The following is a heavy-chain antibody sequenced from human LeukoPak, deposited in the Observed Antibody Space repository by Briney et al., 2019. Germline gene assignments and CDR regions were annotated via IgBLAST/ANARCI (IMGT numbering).Heavy chain of an antibody. CDR2: INHSGST. CDR3: ARHLLGSEATAHDY. V-gene: IGHV4-34*01. CDR1: GGSLSGYF. J-gene: IGHJ4*02. D-gene: IGHD1-1*01. Sequence: SETLSLTCAVYGGSLSGYFWSWIRQPPGKGLKWIGEINHSGSTSHNPSLKSRVTISVDTSKNQFSLNLNSVTAADTAVYYCARHLLGSEATAHDYWGQGTLVTVSS.